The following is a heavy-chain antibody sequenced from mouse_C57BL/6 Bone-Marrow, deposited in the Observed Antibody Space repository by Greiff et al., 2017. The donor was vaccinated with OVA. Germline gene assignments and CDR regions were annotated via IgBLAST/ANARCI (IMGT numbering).Heavy chain of an antibody. CDR2: FHPYNDDT. CDR1: GYTFTTYP. CDR3: ARDNWFYAMDY. Sequence: QVHVKQSGAELVKPGASVKMSCKASGYTFTTYPIEWMKQNHGKSLEWIGNFHPYNDDTKYNEKFKGKATLTVEKSSSTVYLELSRLTSDDSAVYYGARDNWFYAMDYWGQGTSVTVSS. J-gene: IGHJ4*01. D-gene: IGHD4-1*01. V-gene: IGHV1-47*01.